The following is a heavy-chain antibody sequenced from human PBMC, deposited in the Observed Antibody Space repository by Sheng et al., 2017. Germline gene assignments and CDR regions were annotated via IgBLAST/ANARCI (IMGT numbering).Heavy chain of an antibody. Sequence: QVQLVQSGAEVKKPGSSVKVSCKASGGTFSSYAISWVRQAPGQGLEWMGGIIPIFGTANYAQKFQGRVTITADESTSTAYMELSSLRSEDTAVYYCARDGVVPAARAVLGSWFDPWGQGTLVTVSS. V-gene: IGHV1-69*13. J-gene: IGHJ5*02. CDR1: GGTFSSYA. CDR2: IIPIFGTA. D-gene: IGHD2-2*01. CDR3: ARDGVVPAARAVLGSWFDP.